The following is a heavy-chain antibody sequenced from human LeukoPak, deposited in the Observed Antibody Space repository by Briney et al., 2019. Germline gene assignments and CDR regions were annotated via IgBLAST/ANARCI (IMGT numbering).Heavy chain of an antibody. CDR2: ISASGGNP. V-gene: IGHV3-23*01. J-gene: IGHJ4*02. Sequence: GGSLRLSCAASGFIFSNYAMSWVRQAPGKGLEWVSGISASGGNPYYADSVKGRFTICRDNSENTLNLQMNSLRAEDTAVYYCAKARAGDITAAFNYWGQGTLVTVSS. CDR3: AKARAGDITAAFNY. CDR1: GFIFSNYA. D-gene: IGHD6-13*01.